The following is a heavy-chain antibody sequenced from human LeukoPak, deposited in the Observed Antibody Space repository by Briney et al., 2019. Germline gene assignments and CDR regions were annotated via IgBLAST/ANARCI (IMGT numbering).Heavy chain of an antibody. CDR3: ARGRDGYNLVDAFDI. CDR2: ISSSSIYI. V-gene: IGHV3-21*01. Sequence: GGSLRLSCAASGFTFRNYRMNWVRQAPGKGLEWVSSISSSSIYIYYADSLKGRFTISRDNAKNSLYLQMNSLRAEDTAVYYCARGRDGYNLVDAFDIWGQGIMVTVSS. CDR1: GFTFRNYR. J-gene: IGHJ3*02. D-gene: IGHD5-24*01.